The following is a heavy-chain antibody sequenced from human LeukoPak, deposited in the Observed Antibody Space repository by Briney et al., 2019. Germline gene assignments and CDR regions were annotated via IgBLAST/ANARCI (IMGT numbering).Heavy chain of an antibody. D-gene: IGHD6-19*01. Sequence: GRSLRLSCAASGFTFDDYAMHWVRQAPGKGLEWVSGIGWNSGSIDYADSVKGRFTISRDNAKNSLYLQMNSMRGEDMALYYCAKAESSAWYRPFDYWGQGILVTVSS. J-gene: IGHJ4*02. CDR1: GFTFDDYA. CDR2: IGWNSGSI. CDR3: AKAESSAWYRPFDY. V-gene: IGHV3-9*03.